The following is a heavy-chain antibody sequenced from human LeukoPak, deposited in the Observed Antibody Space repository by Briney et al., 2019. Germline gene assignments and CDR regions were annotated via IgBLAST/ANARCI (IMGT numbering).Heavy chain of an antibody. V-gene: IGHV4-39*07. CDR3: ARVVLGYSYGSDAFDI. CDR1: GGSISSSSYY. J-gene: IGHJ3*02. D-gene: IGHD5-18*01. Sequence: SETLSLTCTVSGGSISSSSYYWGWIRQPPGKGLEWIGSIYYSGSTYYNPSLKSRVTISVDTSKNQFSLKLTSVTAADTAVYYCARVVLGYSYGSDAFDIWGQGTMVTVSS. CDR2: IYYSGST.